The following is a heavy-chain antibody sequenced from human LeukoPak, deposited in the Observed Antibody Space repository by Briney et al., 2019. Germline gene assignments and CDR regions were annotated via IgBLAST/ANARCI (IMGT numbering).Heavy chain of an antibody. CDR2: ISSSSSTI. V-gene: IGHV3-48*01. Sequence: GGSLRLSCAASGLTISSYSMNWVRQAPGKGLQWVSYISSSSSTIYYADSVKGRFTISRDNAKNSLYLEMNSLRAEDTAVYYCARALWFGETFPAYWGQGTLVTVSS. D-gene: IGHD3-10*01. CDR3: ARALWFGETFPAY. CDR1: GLTISSYS. J-gene: IGHJ4*02.